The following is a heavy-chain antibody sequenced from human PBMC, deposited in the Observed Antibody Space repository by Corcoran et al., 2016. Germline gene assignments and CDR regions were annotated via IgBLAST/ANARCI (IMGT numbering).Heavy chain of an antibody. CDR2: INSDGSST. J-gene: IGHJ6*02. D-gene: IGHD1-26*01. CDR3: ASSGSYSIDYYYGMDV. CDR1: GFTFSSYW. V-gene: IGHV3-74*01. Sequence: EVQLVESGGGLVQPGGSLRLSCAASGFTFSSYWMHWVRQAPGKGLVWVSRINSDGSSTSYADSVKGRFTISRDNAKNTLYLQMNSLRAEDTAVYYCASSGSYSIDYYYGMDVWGQGTTVTVSS.